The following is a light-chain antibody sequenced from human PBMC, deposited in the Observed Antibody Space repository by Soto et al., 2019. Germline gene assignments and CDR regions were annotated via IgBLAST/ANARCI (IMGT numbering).Light chain of an antibody. J-gene: IGKJ1*01. CDR1: QGISSS. CDR2: DAS. V-gene: IGKV1-8*01. CDR3: QQYDSYPLG. Sequence: AIRMTQSPSSLSASTGDRVTITCRASQGISSSLAWYQQKPGKAPKLLIYDASTLQSGVPSRFSGSGSGTDFTLTISCLQSEDFATYYCQQYDSYPLGFGQGTKVEIK.